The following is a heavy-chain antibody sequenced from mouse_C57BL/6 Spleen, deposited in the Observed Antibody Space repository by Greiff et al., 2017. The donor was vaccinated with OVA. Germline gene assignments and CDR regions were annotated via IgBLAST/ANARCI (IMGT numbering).Heavy chain of an antibody. Sequence: KLEESGGGLVKPGGSLKLSCAASGFTFSSYAMSWVRQTPEKRLEWVATISDGGSYTYYPDNVKGRFTISRDNAKNNLYLQMSHLKSEDTAMYYCARRGSNYPFFDYWGQGTTLTVSS. J-gene: IGHJ2*01. CDR3: ARRGSNYPFFDY. V-gene: IGHV5-4*03. CDR1: GFTFSSYA. D-gene: IGHD2-5*01. CDR2: ISDGGSYT.